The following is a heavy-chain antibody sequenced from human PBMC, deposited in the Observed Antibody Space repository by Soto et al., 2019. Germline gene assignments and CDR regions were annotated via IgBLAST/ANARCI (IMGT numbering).Heavy chain of an antibody. Sequence: PSETLSLTCTVSGGSISSYYWSWIRQPPGKGLEWIGYIYYSGSTNYNPSLKSRVTMTTDTSTSTAYMELRSLRSDDTAVYYCARDSRASHREPLDYWGQGTLVTVSS. D-gene: IGHD1-26*01. CDR3: ARDSRASHREPLDY. J-gene: IGHJ4*02. CDR1: GGSISSYY. V-gene: IGHV4-59*01. CDR2: IYYSGST.